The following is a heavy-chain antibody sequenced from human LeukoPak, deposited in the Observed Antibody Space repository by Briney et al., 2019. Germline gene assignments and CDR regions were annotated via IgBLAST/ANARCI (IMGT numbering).Heavy chain of an antibody. Sequence: ASVKVSCKASGYTFTSYGISWVRQAPGQGLEWMGWISAYNGNTNYAQKLQGRVTMTTDTSTSTAYMELRSLRSDDTAVYYCARVSPWCSSTSCYTDYYYYYMDVWGKGTTVTVSS. CDR2: ISAYNGNT. D-gene: IGHD2-2*02. J-gene: IGHJ6*03. CDR3: ARVSPWCSSTSCYTDYYYYYMDV. CDR1: GYTFTSYG. V-gene: IGHV1-18*01.